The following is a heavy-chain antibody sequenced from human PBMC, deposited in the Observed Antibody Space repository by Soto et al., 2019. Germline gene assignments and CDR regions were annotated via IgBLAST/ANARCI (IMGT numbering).Heavy chain of an antibody. J-gene: IGHJ4*02. CDR3: ARWHYYGRGSSAY. CDR2: IIPILGIA. CDR1: GGTFSSYT. V-gene: IGHV1-69*02. Sequence: ASVKVSWKASGGTFSSYTISWVRQAPGQGLEWMGRIIPILGIANYAQKFQGRVTITADKSTSTAYMELSSLRSEDTAVYYCARWHYYGRGSSAYWGRGTLVPVSS. D-gene: IGHD3-10*01.